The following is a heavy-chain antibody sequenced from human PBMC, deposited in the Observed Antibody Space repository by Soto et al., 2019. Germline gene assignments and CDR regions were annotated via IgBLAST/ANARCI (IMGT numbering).Heavy chain of an antibody. V-gene: IGHV4-34*01. Sequence: PSETLSLTCAVYGGSFSGYYWSWIRQPPGKGLEWIGEINHSGSTNYNPSLKSRVTISVDTSKNQFSLKLSSVTAADTAVYYCARSSGNPFRRSSYYGTDVWGQGTTVTVSS. CDR3: ARSSGNPFRRSSYYGTDV. D-gene: IGHD2-15*01. CDR1: GGSFSGYY. CDR2: INHSGST. J-gene: IGHJ6*02.